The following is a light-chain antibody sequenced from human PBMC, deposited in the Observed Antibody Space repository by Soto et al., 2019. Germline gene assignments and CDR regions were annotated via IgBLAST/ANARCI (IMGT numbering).Light chain of an antibody. CDR2: DVS. CDR1: SSDVGGYNY. V-gene: IGLV2-14*01. Sequence: QSALTQPASVSGSPGQSITISCTGASSDVGGYNYVSWYQQHPGKAPKLLIYDVSNRPSGVSNRFSGSKSGNTASLTISGLRAEDEADYYCSSYMGKSVVFDGGTKLTVL. CDR3: SSYMGKSVV. J-gene: IGLJ2*01.